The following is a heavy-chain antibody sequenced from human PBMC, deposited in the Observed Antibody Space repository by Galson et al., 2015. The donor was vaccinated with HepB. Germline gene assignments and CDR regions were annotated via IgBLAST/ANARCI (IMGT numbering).Heavy chain of an antibody. CDR3: VRAGSISYYDF. J-gene: IGHJ4*02. Sequence: SLRLSCAAPEFTFATYTMGWVRQAPGKGLEWVADINNSGGRTYYVDSVKGRFTISRDNSKNTLYLRLNSLRTADTAVYYCVRAGSISYYDFWGQGTLVTVSS. CDR2: INNSGGRT. CDR1: EFTFATYT. D-gene: IGHD6-13*01. V-gene: IGHV3-23*01.